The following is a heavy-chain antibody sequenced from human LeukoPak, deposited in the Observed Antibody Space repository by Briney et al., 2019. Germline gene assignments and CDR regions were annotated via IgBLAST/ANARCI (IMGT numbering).Heavy chain of an antibody. J-gene: IGHJ4*02. CDR3: ARDPTQYLRYGYFDS. V-gene: IGHV3-21*01. D-gene: IGHD4-11*01. Sequence: GGSLRLSCAASGFTFSSYSMNWVRQAPGKGLEWVSSISSSSSYIYYADSAKGRFTISRDNAKNSLYLQMNSLRAEDTAVYYCARDPTQYLRYGYFDSWGQGILVTVSS. CDR1: GFTFSSYS. CDR2: ISSSSSYI.